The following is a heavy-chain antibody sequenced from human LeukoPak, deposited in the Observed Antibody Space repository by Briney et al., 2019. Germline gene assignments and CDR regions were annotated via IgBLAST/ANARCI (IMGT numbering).Heavy chain of an antibody. Sequence: ASVKVSCKASGYTFINFGISWVRQAPGRGLEWMGWISANSDDTNYAQKVQGRVTMTTDTSTKTVYMELRSLRSDDTAVYYCARDSPTAGSGYPSRKINFPYYFDYWGQGTLVTVSS. CDR2: ISANSDDT. CDR3: ARDSPTAGSGYPSRKINFPYYFDY. D-gene: IGHD3-22*01. CDR1: GYTFINFG. J-gene: IGHJ4*02. V-gene: IGHV1-18*01.